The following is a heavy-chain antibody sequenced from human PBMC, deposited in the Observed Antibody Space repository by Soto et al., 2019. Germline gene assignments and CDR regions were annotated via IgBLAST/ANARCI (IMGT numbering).Heavy chain of an antibody. CDR1: VFTCNTYS. CDR3: ARAGGTTVTGLWHFDS. Sequence: PGRPLRLSCEASVFTCNTYSMHWVRQPPGKGLEWLAAIWYDGTQKYYADSVKGRFIISRDNSKKTLYLEMNSLRAEDTAVYYCARAGGTTVTGLWHFDSWGQGTLVSVSS. J-gene: IGHJ4*02. D-gene: IGHD4-17*01. V-gene: IGHV3-33*01. CDR2: IWYDGTQK.